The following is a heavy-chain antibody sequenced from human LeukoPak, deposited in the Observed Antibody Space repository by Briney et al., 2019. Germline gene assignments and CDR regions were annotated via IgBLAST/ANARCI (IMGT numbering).Heavy chain of an antibody. V-gene: IGHV3-33*01. Sequence: GGSLRLSCVASGYPFSQHGIHWVRQAPGRGLEWVAVIWPNGNKKEYVDSVRGRFIVSKDNSENTLSLQMNSLRAEDTAVYYCVVVLVPAAVWQFDVWGRGTLVTVSS. CDR1: GYPFSQHG. CDR2: IWPNGNKK. J-gene: IGHJ2*01. CDR3: VVVLVPAAVWQFDV. D-gene: IGHD2-2*01.